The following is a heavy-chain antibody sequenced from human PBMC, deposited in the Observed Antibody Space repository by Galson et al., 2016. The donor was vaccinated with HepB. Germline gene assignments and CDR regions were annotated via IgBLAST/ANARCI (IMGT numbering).Heavy chain of an antibody. CDR2: ITWNGGIT. CDR3: VKQSGMEAWLRYMDY. D-gene: IGHD5-18*01. J-gene: IGHJ4*02. Sequence: SLRLSCAASGFTFDDYTMHWVRQAPGKGLEWVSLITWNGGITTYADSVKGRFTISRDNNKNSLYLQMNSLRAEDTALYYCVKQSGMEAWLRYMDYWGQGTLVTVSS. V-gene: IGHV3-43*01. CDR1: GFTFDDYT.